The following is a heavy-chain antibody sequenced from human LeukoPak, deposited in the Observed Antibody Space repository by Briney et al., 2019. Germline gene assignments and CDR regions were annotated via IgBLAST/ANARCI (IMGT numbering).Heavy chain of an antibody. Sequence: GGSLRLSCAASGFTFSSFYMSRVRQPPGKGLEWVANIKQDGKEKHYVDSVKGRFTISRDNAKRSLYLQMDSLRAEDTAVYYCARDPRGSEYSHFDSWGQGTQVTVSP. V-gene: IGHV3-7*01. D-gene: IGHD3-10*01. CDR3: ARDPRGSEYSHFDS. CDR1: GFTFSSFY. J-gene: IGHJ4*02. CDR2: IKQDGKEK.